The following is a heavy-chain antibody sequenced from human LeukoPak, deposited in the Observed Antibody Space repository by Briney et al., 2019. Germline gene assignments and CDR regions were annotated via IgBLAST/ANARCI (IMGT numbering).Heavy chain of an antibody. CDR1: GYTLTSYY. CDR2: INPTGGST. CDR3: ARDRDSSWDI. V-gene: IGHV1-46*01. D-gene: IGHD6-13*01. Sequence: ASVKVSCKASGYTLTSYYIHWVRQAPGLGLEWMGIINPTGGSTSSAQKFQGRVTMTRDTSTSTAYMELSSLRSEDTAVYYCARDRDSSWDIWGQGTMVTVSS. J-gene: IGHJ3*02.